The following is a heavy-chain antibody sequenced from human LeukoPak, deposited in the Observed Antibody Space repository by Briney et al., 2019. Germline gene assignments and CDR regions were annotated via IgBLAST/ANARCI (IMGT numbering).Heavy chain of an antibody. Sequence: GGSLRLSCAAYGVTFSSYSMNWVRQAPGKGLEWVSYISSSSSTIYYADSVKGRFTISRDNAKNSLYLQMNSLRAEDTAVYYCARSPDYYDSSGYYYSHYGMDVWGQGTTVTVSS. V-gene: IGHV3-48*04. CDR3: ARSPDYYDSSGYYYSHYGMDV. D-gene: IGHD3-22*01. CDR2: ISSSSSTI. J-gene: IGHJ6*02. CDR1: GVTFSSYS.